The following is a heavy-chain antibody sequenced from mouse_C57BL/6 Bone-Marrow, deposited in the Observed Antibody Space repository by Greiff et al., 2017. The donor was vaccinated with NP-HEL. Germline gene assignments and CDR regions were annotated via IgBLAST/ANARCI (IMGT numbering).Heavy chain of an antibody. D-gene: IGHD2-2*01. CDR2: IYPSDSET. J-gene: IGHJ4*01. Sequence: QVQLQQPGAELVRPGSSVKLSCKASGYTFTSYWMDWVKQRPGQGLEWIGNIYPSDSETHYNQKFKDKATLTVDKSSSTAYMQLSSLTSEDSAVYYCARYEDGYDGYAMDYWGQGTSVTVSS. V-gene: IGHV1-61*01. CDR1: GYTFTSYW. CDR3: ARYEDGYDGYAMDY.